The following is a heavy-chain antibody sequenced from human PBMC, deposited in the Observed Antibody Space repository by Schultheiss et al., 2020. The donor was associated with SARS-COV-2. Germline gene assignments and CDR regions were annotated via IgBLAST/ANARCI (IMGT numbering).Heavy chain of an antibody. CDR2: IYHSGST. D-gene: IGHD3-22*01. CDR3: ARSSTSYYNSSGYYYV. CDR1: GYSISSGYY. J-gene: IGHJ4*02. V-gene: IGHV4-38-2*01. Sequence: SETLSLTCAVSGYSISSGYYWGWIRQPPGKGLEWIGSIYHSGSTYYNPSLKSRVTISVDTSKNQFSLKLSSVTAADTAVYYCARSSTSYYNSSGYYYVWGQGTLVTVSS.